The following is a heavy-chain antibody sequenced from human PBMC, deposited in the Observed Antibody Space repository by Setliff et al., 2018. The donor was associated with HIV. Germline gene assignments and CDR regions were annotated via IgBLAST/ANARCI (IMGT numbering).Heavy chain of an antibody. CDR1: GGTFSSYA. CDR3: ARDGDSSGPTENWFDP. Sequence: GASVKVSCKASGGTFSSYAINWVRQAPGQGLEWMGGIIPMFGTLNFAQKFQGRVTITTDESTSTAYMELSSLRSEDTAVYYCARDGDSSGPTENWFDPWGQGTLVTVSS. V-gene: IGHV1-69*05. D-gene: IGHD6-19*01. J-gene: IGHJ5*02. CDR2: IIPMFGTL.